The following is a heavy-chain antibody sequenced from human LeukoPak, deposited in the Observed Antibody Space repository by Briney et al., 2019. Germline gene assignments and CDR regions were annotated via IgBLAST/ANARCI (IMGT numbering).Heavy chain of an antibody. D-gene: IGHD6-19*01. Sequence: GESLKISCKGSGYTFTRYWIGWVRQMPGKSLEWMAIIYPGDSDTRYSPSFQGQVTISVDKSISTAYMQWSSLKASDTAIYYCVRTSGWYSSWFDPWGQGTLVTVSS. V-gene: IGHV5-51*01. CDR2: IYPGDSDT. CDR3: VRTSGWYSSWFDP. J-gene: IGHJ5*02. CDR1: GYTFTRYW.